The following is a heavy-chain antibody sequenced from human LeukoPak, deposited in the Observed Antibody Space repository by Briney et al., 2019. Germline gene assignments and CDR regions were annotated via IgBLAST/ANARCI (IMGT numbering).Heavy chain of an antibody. CDR3: AREGGRDGYNYAC. CDR1: GFTFSSYA. J-gene: IGHJ4*02. CDR2: ISYDGSNK. D-gene: IGHD5-24*01. V-gene: IGHV3-30-3*01. Sequence: PGRSLRLSCAASGFTFSSYAMHWVRQAPGKGLEWVAVISYDGSNKYYADSVKGRFTISRDNSKNTLYLQMNSLRAEDTAVYYCAREGGRDGYNYACWGQGTLVTVSS.